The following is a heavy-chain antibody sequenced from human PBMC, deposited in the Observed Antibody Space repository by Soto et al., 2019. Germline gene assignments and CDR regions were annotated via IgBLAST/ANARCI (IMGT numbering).Heavy chain of an antibody. J-gene: IGHJ3*02. Sequence: EVQLVESGGGLVQPGGSLRLSCAASGFTFSTYSMNWVRQAPGKGLEWVSSISSSSSYIYFADSVKGRFTFSRDNAKKSLYLQMNSLRAEDTAVYYCARDRNGNYLGAFDIWGQGTMVTASS. CDR1: GFTFSTYS. CDR3: ARDRNGNYLGAFDI. CDR2: ISSSSSYI. V-gene: IGHV3-21*01. D-gene: IGHD4-17*01.